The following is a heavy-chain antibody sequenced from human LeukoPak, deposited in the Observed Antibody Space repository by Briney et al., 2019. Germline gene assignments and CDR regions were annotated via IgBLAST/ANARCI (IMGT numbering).Heavy chain of an antibody. D-gene: IGHD5-24*01. CDR1: GGSISSGGDY. CDR2: IYYTGST. CDR3: ARSDQRWLYLDY. J-gene: IGHJ4*02. Sequence: SQTLSLTCTASGGSISSGGDYWAWIREQRGKGLEWIGYIYYTGSTFFNPSLKSLVIISVDPSKNQFSLKLSSVTAADTAVYYCARSDQRWLYLDYWGQGTLVTVSS. V-gene: IGHV4-31*01.